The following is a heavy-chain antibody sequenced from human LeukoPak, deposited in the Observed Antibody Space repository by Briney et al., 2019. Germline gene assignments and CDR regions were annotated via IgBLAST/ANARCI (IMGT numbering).Heavy chain of an antibody. V-gene: IGHV4-4*07. J-gene: IGHJ6*03. Sequence: SETLSLTCSVSGGSISSYYWNWIRRPAGKGLEWIGRIYSSGSTNYKPTLKSRVTMSVDTSKNQFSLNLSPVTAADTAVYYCARAAVSSYYYDYMDVWGKGTTVTVSS. CDR2: IYSSGST. CDR1: GGSISSYY. D-gene: IGHD5/OR15-5a*01. CDR3: ARAAVSSYYYDYMDV.